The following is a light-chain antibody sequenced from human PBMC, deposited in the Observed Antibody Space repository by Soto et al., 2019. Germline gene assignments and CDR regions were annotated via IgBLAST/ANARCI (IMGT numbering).Light chain of an antibody. CDR1: SSNIGAGYD. Sequence: QSVLTQPPSVSGAPGQRVTISCTGSSSNIGAGYDVQWYQQLPGTAPKLLIYGNRNRHSGVPDRFSGSQSGTSASLAITGLHAEDEADYYCQSYDSSHVVFGGGTKLTVL. CDR2: GNR. J-gene: IGLJ2*01. CDR3: QSYDSSHVV. V-gene: IGLV1-40*01.